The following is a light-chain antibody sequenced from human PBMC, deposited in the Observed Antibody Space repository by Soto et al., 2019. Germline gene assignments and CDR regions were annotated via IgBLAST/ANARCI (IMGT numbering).Light chain of an antibody. CDR1: QGIFSY. J-gene: IGKJ2*01. CDR3: QRYYGAPYT. V-gene: IGKV1-27*01. Sequence: DTQMTQSPSSLSASVGDRVTITCRASQGIFSYLAWFQHKPGKVPKLLIYAASTLQSGVPSRFRGSRSGTEFTLTISSLQPEDVATYYCQRYYGAPYTFGQGTKLEIK. CDR2: AAS.